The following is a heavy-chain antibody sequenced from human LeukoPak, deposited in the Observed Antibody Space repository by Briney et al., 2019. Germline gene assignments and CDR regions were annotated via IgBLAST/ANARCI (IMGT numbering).Heavy chain of an antibody. Sequence: ASVKVSCKASGGTFSSYAISWVRQAPGQGLEWMGGIIPIFGTANYAQKFQGRVTITADESTSTAYMEMSSLRSEDTAVYYCARGVKDIVVVTAMAFDYWGQGTLVTVSS. CDR1: GGTFSSYA. V-gene: IGHV1-69*13. CDR3: ARGVKDIVVVTAMAFDY. D-gene: IGHD2-21*02. CDR2: IIPIFGTA. J-gene: IGHJ4*02.